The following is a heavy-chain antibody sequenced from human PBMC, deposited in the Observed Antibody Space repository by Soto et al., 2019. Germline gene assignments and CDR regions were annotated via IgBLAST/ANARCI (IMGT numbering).Heavy chain of an antibody. J-gene: IGHJ4*02. CDR2: IIPIFGTA. CDR3: ARDGGRHSGGIDY. V-gene: IGHV1-69*01. CDR1: GGTFSSYS. Sequence: QVQLVQSGAEVKKPGSSVKVSCKASGGTFSSYSINWVRQAPGQGLEWMGEIIPIFGTANYAQKFPGRVTITPDESTRTAYMELSSLRSEDTAVYYCARDGGRHSGGIDYWGQGTLVTVSS. D-gene: IGHD1-26*01.